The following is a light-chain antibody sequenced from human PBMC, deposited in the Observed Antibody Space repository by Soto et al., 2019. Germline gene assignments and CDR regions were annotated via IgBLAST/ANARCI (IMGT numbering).Light chain of an antibody. CDR2: DVS. J-gene: IGKJ1*01. CDR3: QQYNNYSPWT. CDR1: QTINNW. V-gene: IGKV1-5*01. Sequence: EIQMTQSPSTLSASVGDRVTITCRASQTINNWLAWYQQKSGMAPKLLIYDVSNLENGVPSRFSGSGSGTELTLTINSLQPDDFATYYCQQYNNYSPWTFGQGTKVEVK.